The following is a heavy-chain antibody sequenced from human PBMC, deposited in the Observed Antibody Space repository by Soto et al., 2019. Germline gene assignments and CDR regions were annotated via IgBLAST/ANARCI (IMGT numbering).Heavy chain of an antibody. Sequence: ESGGGVVQPGRSLRLSCAASGLTFSRYGMHWVGQAPGKGLEWVAVIWYDGSNKYYADSVKGRFTISRDNSKNTLYLQMNSLRAEDTAVYYCARDKLGYSSSHDLFDYCGQGTLVTVSS. CDR3: ARDKLGYSSSHDLFDY. CDR1: GLTFSRYG. D-gene: IGHD6-6*01. CDR2: IWYDGSNK. V-gene: IGHV3-33*01. J-gene: IGHJ4*02.